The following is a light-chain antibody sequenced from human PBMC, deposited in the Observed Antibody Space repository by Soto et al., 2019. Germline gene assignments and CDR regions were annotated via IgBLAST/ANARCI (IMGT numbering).Light chain of an antibody. J-gene: IGKJ1*01. V-gene: IGKV1-5*03. CDR3: QQYNGYWX. CDR1: QSIXDS. Sequence: DIQMTQSPSTXSASVXDXVTXXXRASQSIXDSLAWYQQKPGKAPKLLIYEASSLKSGVPSRFSGSRSGTEYTLTISSLQPDDFATYYCQQYNGYWXXGQGTKVEIK. CDR2: EAS.